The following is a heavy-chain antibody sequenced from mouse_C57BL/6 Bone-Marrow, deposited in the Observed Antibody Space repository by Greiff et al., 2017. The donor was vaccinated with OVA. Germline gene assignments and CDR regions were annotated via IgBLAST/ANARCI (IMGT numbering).Heavy chain of an antibody. V-gene: IGHV7-3*01. CDR3: ASPQGPFYYAMDY. CDR2: IRNKANGYTT. CDR1: GFTFTDYY. Sequence: EVQGVESGGGLVQPGGSLSLSCAASGFTFTDYYMSWVRQPPGKALEWLGFIRNKANGYTTEYSASVKGRFTISRDNSQSILYPQMNALRAEDSAPYYRASPQGPFYYAMDYWGQGTSGTVSP. D-gene: IGHD3-3*01. J-gene: IGHJ4*01.